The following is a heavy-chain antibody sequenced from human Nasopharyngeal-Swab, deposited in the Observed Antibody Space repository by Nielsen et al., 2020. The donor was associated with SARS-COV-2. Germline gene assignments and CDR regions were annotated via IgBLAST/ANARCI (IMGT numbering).Heavy chain of an antibody. CDR1: GDNFTSYY. CDR3: ARASGVGSFDI. D-gene: IGHD1-26*01. Sequence: AAVKGSCKASGDNFTSYYMHWVRQAPGQGLEWMGIINPSGGSTSYAQKFQGRVTMTRDTSTSTVYMELSSLRSEDTAVYYCARASGVGSFDIWGQGTMVTVSS. J-gene: IGHJ3*02. V-gene: IGHV1-46*01. CDR2: INPSGGST.